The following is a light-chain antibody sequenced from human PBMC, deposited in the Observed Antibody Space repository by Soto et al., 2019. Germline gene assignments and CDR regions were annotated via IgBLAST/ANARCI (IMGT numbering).Light chain of an antibody. CDR3: QQRSSWPLLT. CDR1: QSVRNY. Sequence: EIVLTQSPATLSLSPGERATLSCRASQSVRNYLAGFQQKPGQAARLLIYDASNKPTVIPARFSGSGSGTDFTLTISSLETEDFAIYYCQQRSSWPLLTFGGGTKVEI. J-gene: IGKJ4*01. CDR2: DAS. V-gene: IGKV3-11*01.